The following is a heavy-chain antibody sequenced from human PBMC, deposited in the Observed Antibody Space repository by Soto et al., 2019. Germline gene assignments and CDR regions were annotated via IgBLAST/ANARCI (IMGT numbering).Heavy chain of an antibody. D-gene: IGHD6-19*01. J-gene: IGHJ1*01. Sequence: VQLVQSGAEVKKPGASVKVSCKASGYTFTSYGISWVRQAPGQGLEWMGWISAYNGNTNYAQKLQGRVTMTTDTSTSTAYMELRSLRSDDTAVYYCARDARGCDSSGWCEHFQHWGQGTLVTVSS. CDR2: ISAYNGNT. CDR1: GYTFTSYG. V-gene: IGHV1-18*01. CDR3: ARDARGCDSSGWCEHFQH.